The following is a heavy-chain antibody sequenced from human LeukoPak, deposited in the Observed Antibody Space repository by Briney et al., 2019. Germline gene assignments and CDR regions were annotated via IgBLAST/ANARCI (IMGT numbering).Heavy chain of an antibody. CDR2: IYYSGNT. CDR3: VREAATDYYDSSGYYRQTEVFDA. Sequence: SETLSLTCIVSGGSISSTTYYWGWIRQPPGKRLEWIGSIYYSGNTYYNPSLKSRVTISIDTSKNQFSLKLRSVTAADTAVYYCVREAATDYYDSSGYYRQTEVFDAWGQGTMVTVSS. V-gene: IGHV4-39*07. D-gene: IGHD3-22*01. CDR1: GGSISSTTYY. J-gene: IGHJ3*01.